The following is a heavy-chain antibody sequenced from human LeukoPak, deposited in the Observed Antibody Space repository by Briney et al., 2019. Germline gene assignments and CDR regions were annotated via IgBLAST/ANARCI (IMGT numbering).Heavy chain of an antibody. J-gene: IGHJ6*03. CDR2: IYTSGST. Sequence: SETLSLTCTVSGGSISSYYWSWIRQPAGKGLEWIGRIYTSGSTNYNPSLKSRVTMSVDTSKNQFSLKLSSVTAADTAVYYCAIDFYDFWSGYYTEYYYYYMDVWGKGTTVTVSS. CDR3: AIDFYDFWSGYYTEYYYYYMDV. V-gene: IGHV4-4*07. CDR1: GGSISSYY. D-gene: IGHD3-3*01.